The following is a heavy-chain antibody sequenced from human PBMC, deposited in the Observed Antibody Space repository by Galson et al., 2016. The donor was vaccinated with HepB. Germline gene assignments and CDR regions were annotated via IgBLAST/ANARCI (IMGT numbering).Heavy chain of an antibody. CDR3: AKHPYYDFWSGHYNFDY. D-gene: IGHD3-3*01. CDR2: ISGGGGDT. V-gene: IGHV3-23*01. Sequence: SLRLSCAASGFTFSSYAMSWVRQPPGKGLEWVSTISGGGGDTYYAASVKGRFTISRDNSKNTLYLQMNSLRAEDTAIYYCAKHPYYDFWSGHYNFDYWGQGTLVTVSS. J-gene: IGHJ4*02. CDR1: GFTFSSYA.